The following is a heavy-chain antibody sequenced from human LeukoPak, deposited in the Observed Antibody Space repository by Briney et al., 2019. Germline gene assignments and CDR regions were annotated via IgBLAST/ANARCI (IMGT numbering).Heavy chain of an antibody. V-gene: IGHV3-21*01. D-gene: IGHD3-22*01. CDR2: ISSSSSYI. J-gene: IGHJ4*02. CDR1: GFTFSSYS. CDR3: AREGDYDSSGFDY. Sequence: PGGSLRLSCAASGFTFSSYSMNWVRQAPGKGLEWVSSISSSSSYIYYADSVKGRFTISRDNAKNSLYLQMNSLRAEDTAVYYCAREGDYDSSGFDYWGQGTLVTVSS.